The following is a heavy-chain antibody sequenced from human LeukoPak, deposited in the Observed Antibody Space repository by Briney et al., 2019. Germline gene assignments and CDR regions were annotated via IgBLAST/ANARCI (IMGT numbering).Heavy chain of an antibody. V-gene: IGHV4-59*01. J-gene: IGHJ4*02. CDR2: IYYSGST. D-gene: IGHD3-22*01. CDR3: ARNYDGSGYYLN. Sequence: SETLSLTCTVSGGSISSYYWSWIRQPPGKGLEWIGYIYYSGSTNYNPSLKSRVTISVDTSKNQFSLKLSSVTAADTAVYYCARNYDGSGYYLNWGQGTLVTVSS. CDR1: GGSISSYY.